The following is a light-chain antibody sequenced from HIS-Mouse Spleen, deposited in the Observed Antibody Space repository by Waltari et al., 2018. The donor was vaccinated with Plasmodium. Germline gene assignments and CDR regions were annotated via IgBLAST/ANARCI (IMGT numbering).Light chain of an antibody. Sequence: IVLTASPGTLSLSPGERATLPCRASQSVSSSYLAWYQQKPGQAPRLLIYGASSRATGIPDRFSGSGSGTDFTLTISRLEPEDFAVYYCQQYGSSPLTFGGGTKVEIK. CDR1: QSVSSSY. V-gene: IGKV3-20*01. CDR3: QQYGSSPLT. CDR2: GAS. J-gene: IGKJ4*01.